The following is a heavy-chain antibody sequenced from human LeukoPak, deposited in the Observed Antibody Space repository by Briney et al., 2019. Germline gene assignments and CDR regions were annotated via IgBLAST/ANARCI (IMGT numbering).Heavy chain of an antibody. CDR3: ARDGHSGFDAFDI. J-gene: IGHJ3*02. CDR1: GFTVSSNF. Sequence: PGGSLRLSCAASGFTVSSNFMSWVRQAPGKGLEWVSVIYSGGSTYYTDSVKGRFTISRDNSKNTLYLQMNGLRAEDTAVYYCARDGHSGFDAFDIWGQGTMVTVSS. V-gene: IGHV3-53*01. CDR2: IYSGGST. D-gene: IGHD2-15*01.